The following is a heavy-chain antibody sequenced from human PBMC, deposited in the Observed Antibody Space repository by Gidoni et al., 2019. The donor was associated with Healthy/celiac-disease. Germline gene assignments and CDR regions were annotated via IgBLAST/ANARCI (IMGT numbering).Heavy chain of an antibody. CDR1: GFTFSNAW. D-gene: IGHD5-18*01. Sequence: EVQLVESGGGLVKPGGSLRLSCAASGFTFSNAWMSWVRQAPGKGLEWVGRIKSKTDGGTTDYAAPVKGRFTISRDDSKNTLYLQMNSLKTEDTAVYYCTTDLGSYGGGGYFDYWGQGTLVTVSS. CDR3: TTDLGSYGGGGYFDY. CDR2: IKSKTDGGTT. V-gene: IGHV3-15*01. J-gene: IGHJ4*02.